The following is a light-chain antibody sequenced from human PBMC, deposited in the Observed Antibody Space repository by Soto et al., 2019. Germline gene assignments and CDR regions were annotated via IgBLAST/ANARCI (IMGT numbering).Light chain of an antibody. J-gene: IGLJ1*01. CDR1: SSDVGVYNY. CDR3: SSTSASSTFYV. CDR2: EGT. V-gene: IGLV2-14*01. Sequence: QSVLTQPASVSGSPGQSITISCTGTSSDVGVYNYVSWYQHHPGKAPKLIIYEGTNRPSGVSDRFSGSKSGNTASLTISGLQDEDDDDYYCSSTSASSTFYVFGTGTKVTVL.